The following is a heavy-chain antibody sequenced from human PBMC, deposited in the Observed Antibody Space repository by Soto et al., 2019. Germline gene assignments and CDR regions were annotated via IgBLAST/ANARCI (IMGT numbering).Heavy chain of an antibody. CDR1: GGSISSYY. J-gene: IGHJ4*02. Sequence: SETLSLTCTVSGGSISSYYWSWIRQPPGKGLEWIGYIYYSGSTNYNPSLKSRVTISVDTSKNQFSLKLSSVTAADTAVYYCARRPIRYWAFDYWGQGTLVTVSS. D-gene: IGHD2-15*01. CDR2: IYYSGST. V-gene: IGHV4-59*08. CDR3: ARRPIRYWAFDY.